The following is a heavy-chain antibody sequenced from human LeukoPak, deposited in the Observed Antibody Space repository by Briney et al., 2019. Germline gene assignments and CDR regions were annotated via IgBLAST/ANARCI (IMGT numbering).Heavy chain of an antibody. CDR1: GYSISSGYY. D-gene: IGHD5-24*01. CDR3: ARDEDGRGIGFDY. V-gene: IGHV4-38-2*02. J-gene: IGHJ4*02. CDR2: IYTSGST. Sequence: SETLSLTCTVSGYSISSGYYWGWIRQPPGKGLEWIGRIYTSGSTNYNPSLKSRVTISVDTSKNQFSLKLSSVTAADTAVYYCARDEDGRGIGFDYWGQGTLVTVSS.